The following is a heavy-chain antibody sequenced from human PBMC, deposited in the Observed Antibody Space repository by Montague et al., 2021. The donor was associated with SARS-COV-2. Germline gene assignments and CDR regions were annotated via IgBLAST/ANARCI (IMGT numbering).Heavy chain of an antibody. J-gene: IGHJ4*02. Sequence: TLSLTCTVSGASISTGIYYWSWIRQPAGKGLEWIGRIRTTGHTDYXXXVESRVFISVDTSTNQFSLSLTSVTAADTAVYFCARFGSGTLEFDLWGQGTLVTVSS. CDR1: GASISTGIYY. CDR3: ARFGSGTLEFDL. D-gene: IGHD1-26*01. V-gene: IGHV4-61*02. CDR2: IRTTGHT.